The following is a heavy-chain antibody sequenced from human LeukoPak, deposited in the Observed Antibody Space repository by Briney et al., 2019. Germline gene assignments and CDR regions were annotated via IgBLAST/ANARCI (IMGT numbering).Heavy chain of an antibody. CDR3: AKVRQFTAATGTGLDY. CDR1: GFTFSYCG. Sequence: GGSLRLSCAASGFTFSYCGMHGVRQAPGKGLDWVAVIWHDGSLKYYADSVRGRFTISRDNSMNTVYLQMNSLRAEDTAVYYCAKVRQFTAATGTGLDYWGQGTLVTVSS. V-gene: IGHV3-33*06. D-gene: IGHD6-13*01. CDR2: IWHDGSLK. J-gene: IGHJ4*02.